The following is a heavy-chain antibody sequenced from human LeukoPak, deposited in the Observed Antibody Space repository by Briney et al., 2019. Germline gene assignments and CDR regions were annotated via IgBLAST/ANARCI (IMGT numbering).Heavy chain of an antibody. V-gene: IGHV3-23*01. CDR3: AKYYGDDPDYYYYMDV. CDR1: GFTFSSYA. D-gene: IGHD4-17*01. Sequence: GGSLRLSCAASGFTFSSYAMSWVRQAPGKGLEWVSAISGSGYSTYYADSVKGRFTISRDNSKNTLYLQMNSLRAEDTAVYYCAKYYGDDPDYYYYMDVWGKGTTVTISS. J-gene: IGHJ6*03. CDR2: ISGSGYST.